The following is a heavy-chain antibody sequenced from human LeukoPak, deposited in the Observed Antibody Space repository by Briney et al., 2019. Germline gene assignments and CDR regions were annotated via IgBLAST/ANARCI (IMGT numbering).Heavy chain of an antibody. CDR1: GFTFGDYL. CDR2: ISGGTT. D-gene: IGHD6-19*01. J-gene: IGHJ4*02. V-gene: IGHV3-49*03. Sequence: GGSLRLSCTASGFTFGDYLMSWFRQAPGKGLEWIGFISGGTTEYAASVKGRFTISRDDSTSIAYLQMNSLTTEDTAVYYCSRGSGWLSVYWSQGTLVTVSS. CDR3: SRGSGWLSVY.